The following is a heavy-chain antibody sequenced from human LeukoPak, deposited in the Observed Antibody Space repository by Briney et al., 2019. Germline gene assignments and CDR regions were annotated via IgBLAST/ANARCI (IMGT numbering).Heavy chain of an antibody. D-gene: IGHD6-13*01. J-gene: IGHJ4*02. CDR2: ISSSSTI. CDR3: ATEGHSSSWFRGFDY. Sequence: GGSLRLSCAASGFTFSSYSMNWVRQAPGKGLGWVSYISSSSTIYYADSVKGRFTISRDNAKNSLYLQMNSLRAEDTAVYYCATEGHSSSWFRGFDYWGQGTLVTVSS. V-gene: IGHV3-48*01. CDR1: GFTFSSYS.